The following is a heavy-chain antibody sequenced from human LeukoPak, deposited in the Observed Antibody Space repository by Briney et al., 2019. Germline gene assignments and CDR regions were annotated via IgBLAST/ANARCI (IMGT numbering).Heavy chain of an antibody. Sequence: PSETLSLTCAVYGGSFSGYYWSWIRQPPGKGLKWIGYIYYTGSTNYNPSLKSRVTISVDTSKNQFSLKLSSVTAADTAVYYCARVEEGYGSGRRENYFYYYMDVWGKGTTVTISS. CDR3: ARVEEGYGSGRRENYFYYYMDV. D-gene: IGHD3-10*01. CDR2: IYYTGST. J-gene: IGHJ6*03. CDR1: GGSFSGYY. V-gene: IGHV4-59*01.